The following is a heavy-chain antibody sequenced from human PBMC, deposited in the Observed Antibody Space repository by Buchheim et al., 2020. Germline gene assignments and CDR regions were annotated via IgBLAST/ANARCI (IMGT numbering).Heavy chain of an antibody. Sequence: QVQLQESGPGLVKPSQTLSLTCTVSGGSISSGGYYWSWIRQHPGKGLEWIGYIYYSGSTYYNPSLKSRVTISVDTSKNQFSLKLSSVTAADTAVYYCARGSGEAGYDLWSAALEHYYFDYWGQRTL. CDR2: IYYSGST. V-gene: IGHV4-31*03. D-gene: IGHD3-3*01. J-gene: IGHJ4*02. CDR3: ARGSGEAGYDLWSAALEHYYFDY. CDR1: GGSISSGGYY.